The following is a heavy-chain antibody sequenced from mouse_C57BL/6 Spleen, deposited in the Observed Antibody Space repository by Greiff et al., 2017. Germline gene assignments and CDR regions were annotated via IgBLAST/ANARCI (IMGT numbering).Heavy chain of an antibody. CDR1: GYTFTDYY. J-gene: IGHJ2*01. CDR3: ARSWLLPFFDY. V-gene: IGHV1-26*01. CDR2: INPNNGGT. Sequence: EVQLQQSGPELVKPGASVKISCKASGYTFTDYYMNWVKQSHGKSLEWIGDINPNNGGTSYNQKFKGKATLTVDKSSSTAYMELRSLTSEDSAVYYCARSWLLPFFDYWGQGTTLTVSS. D-gene: IGHD2-3*01.